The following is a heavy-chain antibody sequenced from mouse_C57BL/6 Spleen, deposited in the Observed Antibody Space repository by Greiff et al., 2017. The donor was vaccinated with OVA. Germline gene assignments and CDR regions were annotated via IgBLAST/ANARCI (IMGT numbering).Heavy chain of an antibody. J-gene: IGHJ2*01. CDR2: IYPGSGST. Sequence: QVQLKQPGAELVKPGASVKMSCKASGYTFTSYWITWVKQRPGQGLEWIGDIYPGSGSTNYNEKFKSKATLTVDTSSSTAYMQLSSLTSEDSAVYYCAREYYGSSTFDYWGQGTTLTVSS. D-gene: IGHD1-1*01. CDR1: GYTFTSYW. V-gene: IGHV1-55*01. CDR3: AREYYGSSTFDY.